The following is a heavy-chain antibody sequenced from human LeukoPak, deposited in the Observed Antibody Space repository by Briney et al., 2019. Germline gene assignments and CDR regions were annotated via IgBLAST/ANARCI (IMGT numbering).Heavy chain of an antibody. CDR1: GGSISSYY. V-gene: IGHV4-59*01. Sequence: PSETLSLTCTVSGGSISSYYWSWIRQPPGKGLEWIGYIYYSGSTNYNPSLKSRVTISVDTSKNQFSLKLNSVTAADTAVYYCARGVHIAAAQYGYWGQGTLVTVSS. CDR3: ARGVHIAAAQYGY. D-gene: IGHD6-13*01. CDR2: IYYSGST. J-gene: IGHJ4*02.